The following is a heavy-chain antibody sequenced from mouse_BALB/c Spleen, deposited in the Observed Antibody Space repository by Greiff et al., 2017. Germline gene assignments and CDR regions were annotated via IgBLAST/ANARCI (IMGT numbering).Heavy chain of an antibody. D-gene: IGHD1-1*01. Sequence: EVKLMESGAELVKPGASVKLSCTASGFNIKDTYMHWVKQRPEQGLEWIGRIDPANGNTKYDPKFQGKATITADTSSNTAYLQLSSLTSEDTAVYYCARYPMYYGSPYAMDYWGQGTSVTVSS. CDR2: IDPANGNT. V-gene: IGHV14-3*02. J-gene: IGHJ4*01. CDR3: ARYPMYYGSPYAMDY. CDR1: GFNIKDTY.